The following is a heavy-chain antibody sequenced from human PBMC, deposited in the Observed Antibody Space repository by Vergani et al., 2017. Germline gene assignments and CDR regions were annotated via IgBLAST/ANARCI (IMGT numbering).Heavy chain of an antibody. Sequence: QVQLQESGPGLVKPSQTLSLTCTVSGGSISSDIYYWDWIRQPAGKGLEWIGRVYSSGSTYYNPSLKSRVSISVDTSKNQFSLKLSSVTAADSAVYYCARHDSGHYDSSYYGLDVWGQGTTVTVSS. CDR1: GGSISSDIYY. CDR3: ARHDSGHYDSSYYGLDV. V-gene: IGHV4-61*02. J-gene: IGHJ6*02. CDR2: VYSSGST. D-gene: IGHD3-16*01.